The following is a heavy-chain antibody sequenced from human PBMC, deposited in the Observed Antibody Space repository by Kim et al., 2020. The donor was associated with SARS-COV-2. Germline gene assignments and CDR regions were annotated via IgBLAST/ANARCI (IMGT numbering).Heavy chain of an antibody. Sequence: SVKVSCKASGGTFSSYDISWVRQAPGQGLEWMGGIIPIFGTANYAQKFQGRVTITADESTSTAYMELSSLRSEDTAVYYCARGGYSLRLYYYYGMDVWGQGTTVTVSS. CDR2: IIPIFGTA. D-gene: IGHD5-18*01. CDR1: GGTFSSYD. V-gene: IGHV1-69*13. J-gene: IGHJ6*02. CDR3: ARGGYSLRLYYYYGMDV.